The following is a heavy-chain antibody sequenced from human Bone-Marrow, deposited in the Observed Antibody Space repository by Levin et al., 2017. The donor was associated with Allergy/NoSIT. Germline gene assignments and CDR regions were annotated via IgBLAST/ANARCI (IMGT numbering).Heavy chain of an antibody. V-gene: IGHV2-70*01. J-gene: IGHJ4*02. CDR2: IDWDDDK. Sequence: SQTLSLPCTFSGFSLSTSGMCVSWIRQPPGKALEWLALIDWDDDKYYSTSLKTRLTISKDTSKNQVVLTMTNMDPVDTATYYCARVPRRDGDYDYWGQGTLVTVSS. CDR3: ARVPRRDGDYDY. CDR1: GFSLSTSGMC. D-gene: IGHD5-24*01.